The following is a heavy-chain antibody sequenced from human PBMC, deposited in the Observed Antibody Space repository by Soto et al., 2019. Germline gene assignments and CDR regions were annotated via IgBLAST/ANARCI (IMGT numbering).Heavy chain of an antibody. CDR1: GFTFSSYN. J-gene: IGHJ4*02. CDR2: ISSSSSTI. V-gene: IGHV3-48*02. CDR3: ARDLGYGDPTWPCFDY. D-gene: IGHD4-17*01. Sequence: EVQLVESGGGLVQPGGSLRLSCAASGFTFSSYNMNWVRQAPGKGLEWVSYISSSSSTIYYADSVKGRFTISRDNAKNSLYLQMNSLRDEDTAVYYWARDLGYGDPTWPCFDYWGQGTLVTVSS.